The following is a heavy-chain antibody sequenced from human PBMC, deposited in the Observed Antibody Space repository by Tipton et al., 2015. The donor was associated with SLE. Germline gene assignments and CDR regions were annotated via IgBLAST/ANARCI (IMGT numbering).Heavy chain of an antibody. CDR2: VFYSGST. Sequence: LRLSCTISGDSISSSLYYWGWIRQPPGKGLEWIGNVFYSGSTSYNPSLKSRVTISLDTSKNQFFLNLTSVTAADTAVFYCARMSRWSFDNWGQGTLVTVSS. J-gene: IGHJ4*02. CDR1: GDSISSSLYY. CDR3: ARMSRWSFDN. V-gene: IGHV4-39*07. D-gene: IGHD6-13*01.